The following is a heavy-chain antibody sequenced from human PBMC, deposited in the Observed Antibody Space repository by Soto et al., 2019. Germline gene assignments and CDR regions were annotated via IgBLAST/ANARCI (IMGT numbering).Heavy chain of an antibody. Sequence: GGSLRLSCAASGFTFSSYAMHWVRQAPGKGLEWVAVISYDGSNKYYADSVKGRFTISRDNSKNTLYLQMNSLRAEDTAVYYCAKDDGYSGYENMDVWGQGTTVTVSS. CDR3: AKDDGYSGYENMDV. J-gene: IGHJ6*02. CDR2: ISYDGSNK. V-gene: IGHV3-30-3*01. CDR1: GFTFSSYA. D-gene: IGHD5-12*01.